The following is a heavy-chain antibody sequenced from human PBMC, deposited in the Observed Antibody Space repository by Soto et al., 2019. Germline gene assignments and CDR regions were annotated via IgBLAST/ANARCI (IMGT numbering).Heavy chain of an antibody. CDR3: AREGHSSSMRDDAFDI. J-gene: IGHJ3*02. V-gene: IGHV1-69*01. CDR1: GGTFSSYA. D-gene: IGHD6-6*01. Sequence: QVQLVQSGAEVKKPGSSVKVSCKASGGTFSSYAISWVRQAPGQGLEWMGGIIPIFGTANYAQKFQGRVTITADESTSTAYMELSSLRSEDAAVYYCAREGHSSSMRDDAFDIWGQGTMVTVSS. CDR2: IIPIFGTA.